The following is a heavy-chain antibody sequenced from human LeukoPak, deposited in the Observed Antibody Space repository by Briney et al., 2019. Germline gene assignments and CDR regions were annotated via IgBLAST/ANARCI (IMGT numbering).Heavy chain of an antibody. V-gene: IGHV4-39*01. CDR3: ARLGPFLWSGYYLWFDP. CDR1: GGSIRSSYYY. D-gene: IGHD3-3*01. CDR2: IYDSGST. J-gene: IGHJ5*02. Sequence: PSETLSLTCTVSGGSIRSSYYYWGWIRQPPGKGLEWIGSIYDSGSTYYNPSLKSRVTISVDTSKNQFSLKLSSVTAADTAVYYCARLGPFLWSGYYLWFDPWGQGTLVTVSS.